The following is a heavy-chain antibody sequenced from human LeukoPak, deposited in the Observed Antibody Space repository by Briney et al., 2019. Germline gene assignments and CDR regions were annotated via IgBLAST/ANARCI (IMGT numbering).Heavy chain of an antibody. V-gene: IGHV1-8*01. D-gene: IGHD3-3*01. CDR3: ARNEGISIFGVVTTFYFDY. CDR1: GYTFTSYD. J-gene: IGHJ4*02. CDR2: MNPNSGNT. Sequence: ASVKVSCKASGYTFTSYDINWVRQATGQGLEWMGWMNPNSGNTGYAQKFQGRLTMTRNTSISTAYMELSRLRSDDTAVYYCARNEGISIFGVVTTFYFDYWGQGTLVTVSS.